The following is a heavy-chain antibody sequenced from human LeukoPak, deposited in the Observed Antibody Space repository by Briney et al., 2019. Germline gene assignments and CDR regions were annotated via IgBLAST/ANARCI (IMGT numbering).Heavy chain of an antibody. CDR1: GFTFSDYY. V-gene: IGHV3-11*04. J-gene: IGHJ4*02. CDR2: IDNNGNII. Sequence: GGSLRLSCAGRGFTFSDYYMSWIRQAPGKGLEWLADIDNNGNIINYADSVKGRFTISRDNADNSLFLQLRSLRAEDSAVYYCVRGGYDRWELIDYWGQGTLVTVSS. D-gene: IGHD5-12*01. CDR3: VRGGYDRWELIDY.